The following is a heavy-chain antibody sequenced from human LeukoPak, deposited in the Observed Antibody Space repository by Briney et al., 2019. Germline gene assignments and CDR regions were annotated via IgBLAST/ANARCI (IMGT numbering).Heavy chain of an antibody. CDR1: GFAFSTYG. Sequence: PPGGSLRLSCITSGFAFSTYGMHWVRQTPGKGLEWVANIKVDGSEKNYVDSVKGRFTVSRDNAKNSLYLQMNSLRAEDTAVYYCARIQLYYYYYGLDVWGQGTTVTVSS. CDR2: IKVDGSEK. V-gene: IGHV3-7*03. D-gene: IGHD5-18*01. CDR3: ARIQLYYYYYGLDV. J-gene: IGHJ6*02.